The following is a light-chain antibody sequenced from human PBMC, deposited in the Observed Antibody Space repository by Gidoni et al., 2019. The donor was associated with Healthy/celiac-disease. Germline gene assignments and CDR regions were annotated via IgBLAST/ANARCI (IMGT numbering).Light chain of an antibody. V-gene: IGKV3-11*01. CDR3: QQRSNWPSIT. CDR2: DAS. CDR1: QSVSSY. J-gene: IGKJ5*01. Sequence: EIVLTQSPATLSLSPGERATLSCRASQSVSSYLAWYQQKPGQAPRLLIDDASNRATGIPARFSGSVSGTDFTLTISSLEPEDFAVYYCQQRSNWPSITFGQGTRLEIK.